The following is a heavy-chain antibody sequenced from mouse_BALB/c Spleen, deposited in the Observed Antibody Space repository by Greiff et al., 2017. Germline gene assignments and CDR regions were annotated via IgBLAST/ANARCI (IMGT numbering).Heavy chain of an antibody. J-gene: IGHJ2*01. V-gene: IGHV3-2*02. Sequence: EVQGVESGPGLVKPSQSLSLTCTVTGYSITSDYAWNWIRQFPGNKLEWMGYISYSGSTSYNPSLKSRISITRDTSKNQFFLQLNSVTTEDTATYYCARDEFDYWGQGTTLTVSS. CDR1: GYSITSDYA. CDR2: ISYSGST. CDR3: ARDEFDY.